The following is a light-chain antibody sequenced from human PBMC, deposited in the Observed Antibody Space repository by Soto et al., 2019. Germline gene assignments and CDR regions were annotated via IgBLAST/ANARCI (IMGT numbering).Light chain of an antibody. V-gene: IGKV3-20*01. Sequence: EIVLTQSPDTLSLSPGERATLSCRASQSVSSSYLAWYQQKHGQAPRPLIYGASSRSTGIPDRFSGSGSGTDFTLTISRLEPEDFAVYYGQQYGSSPRTFGQGTKVEIK. CDR3: QQYGSSPRT. CDR1: QSVSSSY. J-gene: IGKJ1*01. CDR2: GAS.